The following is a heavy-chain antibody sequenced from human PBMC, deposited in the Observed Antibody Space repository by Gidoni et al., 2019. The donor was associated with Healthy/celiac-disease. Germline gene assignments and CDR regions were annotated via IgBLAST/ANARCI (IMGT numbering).Heavy chain of an antibody. CDR3: ARGTVTPTWFDP. J-gene: IGHJ5*02. D-gene: IGHD4-17*01. Sequence: IIPIFGTANYAQNVQGRVTITADESTSTAYMELSSLRSEDTAVYYCARGTVTPTWFDPWGQGTLVTVSS. CDR2: IIPIFGTA. V-gene: IGHV1-69*01.